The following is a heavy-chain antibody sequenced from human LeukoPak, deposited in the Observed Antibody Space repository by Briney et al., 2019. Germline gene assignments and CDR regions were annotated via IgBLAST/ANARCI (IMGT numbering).Heavy chain of an antibody. D-gene: IGHD3-10*01. Sequence: ASVKVSCKASGYTFTGYYMHWVRQAPGQGLEWMGWINPNSGGTNYAQKFQGRVTMTRDTSISTAYMELSRLRSDDTAVYYCARVAMVRGVIMDYFDYWGQGTLVTVSS. CDR1: GYTFTGYY. V-gene: IGHV1-2*02. CDR3: ARVAMVRGVIMDYFDY. CDR2: INPNSGGT. J-gene: IGHJ4*02.